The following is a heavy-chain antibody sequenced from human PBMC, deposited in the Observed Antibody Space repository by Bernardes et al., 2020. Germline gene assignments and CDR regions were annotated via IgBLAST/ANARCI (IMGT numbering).Heavy chain of an antibody. Sequence: SEPLSLTCNVSGGSITSGSYYWGWLRQPPGEGLEWIGSTSYNGKTYYNPSFKSRLTASVDTSRNQFSLRLSSVTAADTAVYFCYGTGDSWGQGTLVTVSS. CDR2: TSYNGKT. CDR1: GGSITSGSYY. D-gene: IGHD3-9*01. J-gene: IGHJ4*02. CDR3: YGTGDS. V-gene: IGHV4-39*01.